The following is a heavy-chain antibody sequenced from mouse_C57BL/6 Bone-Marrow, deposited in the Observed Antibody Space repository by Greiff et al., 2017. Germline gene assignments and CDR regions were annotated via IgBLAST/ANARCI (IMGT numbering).Heavy chain of an antibody. CDR3: ARNLYYGSSLDY. CDR2: INPYNGGT. D-gene: IGHD1-1*01. V-gene: IGHV1-19*01. Sequence: EVQLQQSGPVLVKPGASVKMSCKASGYTFTDYYMNWVKQSHGKSLEWIGVINPYNGGTSYNQKFKGKATLTVDKSSSTAYMELNSLTSEDSAVYYCARNLYYGSSLDYWGQGTTLTVSS. CDR1: GYTFTDYY. J-gene: IGHJ2*01.